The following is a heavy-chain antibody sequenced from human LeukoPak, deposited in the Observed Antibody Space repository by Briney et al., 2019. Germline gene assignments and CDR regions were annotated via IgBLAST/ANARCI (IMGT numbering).Heavy chain of an antibody. CDR3: ARDHRQDGY. V-gene: IGHV1-69*04. Sequence: SVKVSCKASGGTFSSYAISWVRQAPGQGLEWMGRIIPILGIANYAQKFQGRVTITADKSTSTAYMELSSLRSEDTAVYCCARDHRQDGYWGQGTLVTVSS. CDR2: IIPILGIA. CDR1: GGTFSSYA. D-gene: IGHD2-15*01. J-gene: IGHJ4*02.